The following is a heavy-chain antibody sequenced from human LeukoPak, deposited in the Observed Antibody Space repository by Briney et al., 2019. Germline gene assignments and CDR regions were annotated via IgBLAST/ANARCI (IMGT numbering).Heavy chain of an antibody. J-gene: IGHJ3*02. D-gene: IGHD1-26*01. Sequence: PGGSLRLSCAASGFTFTRYGMVWVRQAPGKGLEWVSYISGSTSAVYYADSVRGRFTISRDNAKNSLYLQMNSLRAEDTAVYYCARDPSGTYYPRVSGALDIWGQGTMVTVSS. CDR3: ARDPSGTYYPRVSGALDI. CDR2: ISGSTSAV. CDR1: GFTFTRYG. V-gene: IGHV3-48*01.